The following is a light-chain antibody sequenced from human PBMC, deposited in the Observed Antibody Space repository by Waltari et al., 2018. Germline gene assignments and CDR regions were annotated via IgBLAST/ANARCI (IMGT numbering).Light chain of an antibody. V-gene: IGKV1-5*03. CDR1: QSVGTW. Sequence: DIQMTQSPSTLSASVGDRVTISCRASQSVGTWLAWYQQKPGKAPKLLIYMAPSLESGVPSRFSGSGSGREFTLTISSLQPDDFATYSCQQYSSFSTFGQGTKVDI. J-gene: IGKJ2*01. CDR2: MAP. CDR3: QQYSSFST.